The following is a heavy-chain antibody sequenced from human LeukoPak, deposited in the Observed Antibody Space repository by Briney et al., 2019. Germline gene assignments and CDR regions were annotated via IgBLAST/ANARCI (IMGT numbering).Heavy chain of an antibody. CDR3: ARDSRPNPYDFWSGYYTY. V-gene: IGHV3-30-3*01. D-gene: IGHD3-3*01. CDR1: GFTFSSYA. CDR2: ISYDGSNK. J-gene: IGHJ4*02. Sequence: PGGSLRLSCAASGFTFSSYAMHWVRQAPGKGLEWVAVISYDGSNKYYADSVKGRFTISRDNSKNTLYLQMNCLRAEDTAVYYCARDSRPNPYDFWSGYYTYWGQGTLVTVSS.